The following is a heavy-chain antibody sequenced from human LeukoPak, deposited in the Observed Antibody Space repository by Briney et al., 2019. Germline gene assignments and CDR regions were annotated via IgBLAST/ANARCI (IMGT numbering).Heavy chain of an antibody. CDR2: IYYSGST. Sequence: PSETLSLTCNVSGGSISSYYWSWIRQPPGKGLEWIEYIYYSGSTDYNPSLKSRVTISVDTSKNQFSLKVSSVTAADTAVYYCARTSYSGSYYWFDPWGQGTLVTVSS. CDR3: ARTSYSGSYYWFDP. V-gene: IGHV4-59*08. D-gene: IGHD1-26*01. J-gene: IGHJ5*02. CDR1: GGSISSYY.